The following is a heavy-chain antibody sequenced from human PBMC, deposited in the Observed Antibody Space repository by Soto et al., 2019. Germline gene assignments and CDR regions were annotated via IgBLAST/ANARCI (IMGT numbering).Heavy chain of an antibody. J-gene: IGHJ6*02. CDR3: ARDQSSSWYTYYGMDV. D-gene: IGHD6-13*01. Sequence: ASVKVSCKASGYTFTSYYMHWVRQAPGQGPEWMGIINPSGGSTSYAQKFQGRVTMTRDTSTSTVYMELSSLRSEDTAVYYCARDQSSSWYTYYGMDVWGQGTTVTVSS. V-gene: IGHV1-46*01. CDR2: INPSGGST. CDR1: GYTFTSYY.